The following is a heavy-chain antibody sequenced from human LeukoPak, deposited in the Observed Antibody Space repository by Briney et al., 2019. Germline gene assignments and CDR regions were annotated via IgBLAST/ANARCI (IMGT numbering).Heavy chain of an antibody. J-gene: IGHJ5*02. Sequence: PSETLSLTCAVSGGSISSGGYSWSWIRQPPGKGLEWIGYIYHSGSTYYNPSLKSRVTISVDRSKNQFSLKLSSVTAADTAVYYCARVTTVTASWNWFDPWGQGTLVTVSS. CDR3: ARVTTVTASWNWFDP. V-gene: IGHV4-30-2*01. CDR2: IYHSGST. D-gene: IGHD4-17*01. CDR1: GGSISSGGYS.